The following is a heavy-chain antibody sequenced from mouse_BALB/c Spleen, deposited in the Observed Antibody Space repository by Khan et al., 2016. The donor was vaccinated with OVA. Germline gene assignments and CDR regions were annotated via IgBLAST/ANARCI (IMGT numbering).Heavy chain of an antibody. CDR3: ARTARTKN. D-gene: IGHD1-2*01. J-gene: IGHJ2*01. V-gene: IGHV3-2*02. Sequence: EVQLVESGPGLVKPSQSLSLTCTVTGYSITSGYGWNWIRQFPGNKLEWMGYISYSGSTNYNPSLQSRISITRDTSKNQFFLQLNSVTTEDTATYYCARTARTKNWGQGTTLTVSS. CDR1: GYSITSGYG. CDR2: ISYSGST.